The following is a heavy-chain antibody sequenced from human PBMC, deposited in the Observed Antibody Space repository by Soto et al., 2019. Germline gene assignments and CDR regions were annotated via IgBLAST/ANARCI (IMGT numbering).Heavy chain of an antibody. J-gene: IGHJ6*02. D-gene: IGHD2-15*01. V-gene: IGHV3-9*01. CDR1: GFTFDDYA. CDR2: ISWNSGSI. Sequence: EVQLVESGGGLVQPGRSLRLSCAASGFTFDDYAMHWDRQAPGKGLEWVSDISWNSGSIGYADSVKGRFTISRDNAKNSLYLQTNSLRAEDTALYYCAKNLLGYCSGGSCYGMDVWGQGTTVTVSS. CDR3: AKNLLGYCSGGSCYGMDV.